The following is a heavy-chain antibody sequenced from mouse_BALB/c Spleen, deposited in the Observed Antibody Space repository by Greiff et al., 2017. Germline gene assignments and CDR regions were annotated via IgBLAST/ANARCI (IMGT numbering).Heavy chain of an antibody. CDR2: IDTSDSYT. Sequence: VQLQQSGAELVMPGASVKMSCKASGYTFTDYWMHWVKQRPGQGLEWIGAIDTSDSYTSYNQKFKGKATLTVDESSSTAYMQLSSLTSEDSAVYYCARENYDERAMDYWGQGTSVTVSS. V-gene: IGHV1-69*01. D-gene: IGHD2-4*01. CDR1: GYTFTDYW. J-gene: IGHJ4*01. CDR3: ARENYDERAMDY.